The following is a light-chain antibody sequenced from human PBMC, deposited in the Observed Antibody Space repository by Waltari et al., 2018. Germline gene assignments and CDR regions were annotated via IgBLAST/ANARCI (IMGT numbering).Light chain of an antibody. J-gene: IGLJ1*01. Sequence: QSALTQPASVSGTPGQSITISCTGTNSDVGTYDRLSWYQHHPGKAPKLLICEVIKRPSGVSSRFSGSKSGSTASLIISGLQPDDEADYYCCSYAGRGTYVFGSGTKVTVL. V-gene: IGLV2-23*02. CDR3: CSYAGRGTYV. CDR2: EVI. CDR1: NSDVGTYDR.